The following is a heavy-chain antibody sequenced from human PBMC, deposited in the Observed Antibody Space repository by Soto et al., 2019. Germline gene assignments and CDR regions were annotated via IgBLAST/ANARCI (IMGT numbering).Heavy chain of an antibody. CDR1: GLTFSHAW. Sequence: GGSLRLSCGTSGLTFSHAWISWVRQAPGKGLEWVGRIKSKADGETKDYGAPVRGRFTISRDDSQDILYLHMNSLRIEDTAVYYCCVIKRRDQYSTSGYWFDPWGPGTLVTV. CDR2: IKSKADGETK. J-gene: IGHJ5*02. D-gene: IGHD4-4*01. V-gene: IGHV3-15*01. CDR3: CVIKRRDQYSTSGYWFDP.